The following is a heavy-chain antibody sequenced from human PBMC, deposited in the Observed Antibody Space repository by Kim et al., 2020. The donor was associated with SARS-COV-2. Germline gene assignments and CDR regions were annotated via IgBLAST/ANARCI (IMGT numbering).Heavy chain of an antibody. D-gene: IGHD2-15*01. CDR3: WRDSGGGC. J-gene: IGHJ4*02. V-gene: IGHV3-48*02. Sequence: SSTIYYADSAKGRFTISRDNAKSSLYLQMNGLGDEDTAVYYCWRDSGGGCWGQGTLVTVSS. CDR2: SSTI.